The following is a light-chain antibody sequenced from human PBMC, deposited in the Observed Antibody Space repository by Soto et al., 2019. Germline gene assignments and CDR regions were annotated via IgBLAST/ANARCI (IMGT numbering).Light chain of an antibody. J-gene: IGKJ1*01. CDR1: QSLNSNY. CDR3: QQYGSSRRT. Sequence: EIVLTQSPGTLSLSPGERATLSCRASQSLNSNYLAWYQQKPGQAPRLLIYGASSRATGIPDRFSGSGSGTDFTLTISRLEPEDFAVYYCQQYGSSRRTFGQGTRWIS. V-gene: IGKV3-20*01. CDR2: GAS.